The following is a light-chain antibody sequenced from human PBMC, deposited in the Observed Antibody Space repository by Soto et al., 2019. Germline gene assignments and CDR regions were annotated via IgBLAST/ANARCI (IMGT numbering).Light chain of an antibody. CDR2: GAS. J-gene: IGKJ1*01. Sequence: IMMKHSLSTVSVYTGGRSTLSCKSSESISDNLAWYQHRPGQSPRLLIYGASTRATGIPARFSGSGSGTEFTLTISSLQSEDFAIYYCQQYNIWPWTFGQGTKVDIK. CDR1: ESISDN. V-gene: IGKV3-15*01. CDR3: QQYNIWPWT.